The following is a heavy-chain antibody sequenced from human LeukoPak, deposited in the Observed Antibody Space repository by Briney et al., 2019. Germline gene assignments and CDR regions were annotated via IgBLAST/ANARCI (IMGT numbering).Heavy chain of an antibody. V-gene: IGHV3-23*01. CDR3: APSPYDYVWGSYR. Sequence: PGGSLRLSCAASGFTFSCYAMSWVRQAPGKGLEWVSAISGSGGSTYYADSVKGRFTISRDNSMNTLYLQMNSLRAEDTAVYYCAPSPYDYVWGSYRWGQGTLVTVSS. D-gene: IGHD3-16*02. CDR2: ISGSGGST. CDR1: GFTFSCYA. J-gene: IGHJ4*02.